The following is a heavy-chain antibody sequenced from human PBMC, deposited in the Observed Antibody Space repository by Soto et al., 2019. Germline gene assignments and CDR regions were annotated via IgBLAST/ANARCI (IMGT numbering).Heavy chain of an antibody. D-gene: IGHD5-12*01. V-gene: IGHV1-18*04. CDR3: ARGSWLRGDYFDY. Sequence: QVQLVQSGAEVRKLGAPWRVSSKALGYPFPSYVVTGVRQAPGQGFEGLGWISAYNGDTNYAQKLQGTVTMTTDTSTSTAYMELRSLRSDDTAVYYCARGSWLRGDYFDYWGQGTLVTVSS. J-gene: IGHJ4*02. CDR1: GYPFPSYV. CDR2: ISAYNGDT.